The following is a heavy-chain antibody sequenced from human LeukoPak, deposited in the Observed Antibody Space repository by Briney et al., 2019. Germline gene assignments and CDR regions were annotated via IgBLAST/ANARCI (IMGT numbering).Heavy chain of an antibody. D-gene: IGHD2-15*01. CDR3: ATGAQYGLWEVPCFSYIHV. V-gene: IGHV1-2*02. CDR1: GYPFTGYY. Sequence: ASVKVSSKASGYPFTGYYVHWVRQAPGHGLEWMGWINPRNGDTHSAQTFQGRVSITGDTSITTAYMELSSLTSDDTAVYYCATGAQYGLWEVPCFSYIHVWGTGTTVTVSS. CDR2: INPRNGDT. J-gene: IGHJ6*04.